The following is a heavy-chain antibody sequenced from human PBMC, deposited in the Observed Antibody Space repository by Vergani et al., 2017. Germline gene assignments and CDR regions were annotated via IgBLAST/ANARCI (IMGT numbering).Heavy chain of an antibody. CDR2: ISYDGSNK. J-gene: IGHJ6*02. Sequence: QVQLVESGGGVVQPGRSLRLSCAASGFTFSSYGMHWVRQAPGKGLEWVAVISYDGSNKYYADSVKGRFTISRDNSKNTLYLQMNSLRAEDTAVYYCAKDRAVAGTSANYYYYGMDVWGQGTTVTVSS. D-gene: IGHD6-19*01. V-gene: IGHV3-30*18. CDR3: AKDRAVAGTSANYYYYGMDV. CDR1: GFTFSSYG.